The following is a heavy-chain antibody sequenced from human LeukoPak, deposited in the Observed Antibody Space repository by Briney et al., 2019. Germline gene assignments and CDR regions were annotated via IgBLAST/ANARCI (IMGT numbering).Heavy chain of an antibody. D-gene: IGHD3-22*01. CDR3: ASVPMMDAFDI. J-gene: IGHJ3*02. CDR1: GFTFSSYE. Sequence: GGSLRLSCAASGFTFSSYEMNWVRQAPGKGLEWVSYISSSGSTIYYADSVKGRFTISRDSAKNSLYLQMNSLRAEDTAVYYCASVPMMDAFDIWGQGTMVTVSS. CDR2: ISSSGSTI. V-gene: IGHV3-48*03.